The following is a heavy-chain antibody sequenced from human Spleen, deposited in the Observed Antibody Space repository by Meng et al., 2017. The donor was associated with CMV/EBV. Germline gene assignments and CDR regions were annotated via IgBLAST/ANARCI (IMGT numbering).Heavy chain of an antibody. CDR1: GFTFTNYA. CDR2: ISFDGTIT. D-gene: IGHD2-8*02. J-gene: IGHJ6*02. Sequence: GESLKISCAASGFTFTNYAMTWVRQAPVKGLEWVAVISFDGTITYYADSVKGRFTISRDNSKNTLDLQMNSLRPEDTAVYFCARPVGYCAATNCWGYGMDVWGQGTTVTVSS. V-gene: IGHV3-30-3*01. CDR3: ARPVGYCAATNCWGYGMDV.